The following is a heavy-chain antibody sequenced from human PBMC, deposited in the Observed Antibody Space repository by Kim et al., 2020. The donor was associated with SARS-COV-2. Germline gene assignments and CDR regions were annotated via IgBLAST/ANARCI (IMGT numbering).Heavy chain of an antibody. V-gene: IGHV4-34*01. CDR1: GGSFSGYY. J-gene: IGHJ6*03. CDR2: INHSGST. CDR3: PRGTRQWLVRGPYYYYMDV. Sequence: SETLSLTCAVYGGSFSGYYWSWIRQPPGKGLEWIGEINHSGSTNYNPSLKSRVTISVDTSKNQFSLKLSSVTAADTAVYYCPRGTRQWLVRGPYYYYMDVWGKGTTVTVSS. D-gene: IGHD6-19*01.